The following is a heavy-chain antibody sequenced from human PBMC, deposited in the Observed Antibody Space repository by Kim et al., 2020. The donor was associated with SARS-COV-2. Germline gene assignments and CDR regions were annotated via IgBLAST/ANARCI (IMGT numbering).Heavy chain of an antibody. J-gene: IGHJ4*02. D-gene: IGHD3-10*01. V-gene: IGHV1-3*01. Sequence: ASVKVSCKASGYTFTSYAMHWVRQAPGQRLEWMGWINAGNGNTKYSQKFQGRVTITRETSAGTAYMELSSLRSEDTAVYYCARDFRGYYGSGSPFDYWGQGTLVTVSS. CDR2: INAGNGNT. CDR3: ARDFRGYYGSGSPFDY. CDR1: GYTFTSYA.